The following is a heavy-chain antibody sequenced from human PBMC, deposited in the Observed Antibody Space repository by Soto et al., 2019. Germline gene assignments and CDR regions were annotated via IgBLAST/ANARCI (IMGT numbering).Heavy chain of an antibody. CDR1: GFTFSSYS. CDR3: ARDPDERLGELFLPIHYYYYGMDV. CDR2: ISSSSSYI. V-gene: IGHV3-21*01. D-gene: IGHD3-16*01. Sequence: GGSLRLSCAASGFTFSSYSMNWVRQAPGKGLEWVSSISSSSSYIYYADSVKGRFTISRDNAKNSLYLQMNSLRAEDTAVYYCARDPDERLGELFLPIHYYYYGMDVWGQGTTVTVSS. J-gene: IGHJ6*02.